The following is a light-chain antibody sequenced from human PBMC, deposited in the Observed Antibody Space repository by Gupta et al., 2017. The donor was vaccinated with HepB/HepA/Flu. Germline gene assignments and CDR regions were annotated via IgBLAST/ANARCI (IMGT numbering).Light chain of an antibody. CDR1: SGHSSYA. J-gene: IGLJ2*01. Sequence: QLVLTQSPSASASLGAPVKLTCTLSSGHSSYAIAWHQQQPEKGPRYLMNLNSDGSHTKGDGIPDRFSGSSSGAERYLTISSLQDEDEADYYCQTGGTGIHVVFGGGTKLTVL. V-gene: IGLV4-69*01. CDR3: QTGGTGIHVV. CDR2: LNSDGSH.